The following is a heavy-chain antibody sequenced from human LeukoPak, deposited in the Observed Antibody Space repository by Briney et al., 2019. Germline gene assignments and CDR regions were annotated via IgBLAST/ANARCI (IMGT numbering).Heavy chain of an antibody. D-gene: IGHD2-15*01. CDR1: GFTFSSYD. CDR2: ISSSSSYI. Sequence: GGSLRLSCAASGFTFSSYDMNWVRQAPGKGLEWVSYISSSSSYIYFADSVKGRFTISRDNAKNSLYLQLNSLRAEDTAVYYCARDSGYCSGANCNHFDYWGQGALVTVSS. J-gene: IGHJ4*02. V-gene: IGHV3-21*01. CDR3: ARDSGYCSGANCNHFDY.